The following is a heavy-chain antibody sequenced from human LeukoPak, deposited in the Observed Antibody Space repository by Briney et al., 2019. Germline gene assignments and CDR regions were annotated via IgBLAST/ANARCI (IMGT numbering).Heavy chain of an antibody. Sequence: GGSLRLSCAASGFTFSSYAMHWVRQAPGKGLEWVAVISYDGSNKYYADSVKGRFTISRDNSKNTLYLQMNSLRAEDTAVYYCARYHFSREVFDYWGQGTLVTVSS. J-gene: IGHJ4*02. CDR1: GFTFSSYA. D-gene: IGHD1-26*01. CDR3: ARYHFSREVFDY. CDR2: ISYDGSNK. V-gene: IGHV3-30*04.